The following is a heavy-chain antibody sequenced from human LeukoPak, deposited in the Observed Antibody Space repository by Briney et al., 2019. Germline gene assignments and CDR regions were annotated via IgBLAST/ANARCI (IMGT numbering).Heavy chain of an antibody. CDR1: GFTFSSYS. CDR3: ARWVVATMFDY. Sequence: GGSLRLSCAASGFTFSSYSMNWVRQAPGKGLEWVSYISSSSSSIYYADSVKGRFTISRDNSKNTLYLQMNSLRAEDTAVYYCARWVVATMFDYWGQGTLVTVSS. J-gene: IGHJ4*02. D-gene: IGHD5-12*01. V-gene: IGHV3-48*01. CDR2: ISSSSSSI.